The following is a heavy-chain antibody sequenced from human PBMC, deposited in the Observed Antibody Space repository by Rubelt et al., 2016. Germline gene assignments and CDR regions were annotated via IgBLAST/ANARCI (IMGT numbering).Heavy chain of an antibody. CDR3: AKGDLEQPPASYYYYGVDV. CDR2: ISSSGSTM. D-gene: IGHD1/OR15-1a*01. J-gene: IGHJ6*02. Sequence: VQLLESGGGLVQPGGSLRPSCAASGFTFSDYYMSWIRQAPGKGLEWVSYISSSGSTMYYADSVKGRFTISRDNAKNSLYLQMNSLRADDTAVYFRAKGDLEQPPASYYYYGVDVWGQGTLVTVSS. CDR1: GFTFSDYY. V-gene: IGHV3-11*01.